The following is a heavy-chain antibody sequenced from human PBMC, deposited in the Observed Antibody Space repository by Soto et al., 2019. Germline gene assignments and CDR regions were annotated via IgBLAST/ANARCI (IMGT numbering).Heavy chain of an antibody. CDR2: IYWDDDK. Sequence: SGPTLVNPTQTLTLTCTFSGFSLSTSGVGVGWIRQPPGKALECLALIYWDDDKRYSPSLKSRLTITKDTSKNQVVLTMTNMDPVDTATYYCAHRRPYFCFWGGSPYVMYVWGQGTTVTVSS. V-gene: IGHV2-5*02. D-gene: IGHD3-3*01. CDR1: GFSLSTSGVG. CDR3: AHRRPYFCFWGGSPYVMYV. J-gene: IGHJ6*02.